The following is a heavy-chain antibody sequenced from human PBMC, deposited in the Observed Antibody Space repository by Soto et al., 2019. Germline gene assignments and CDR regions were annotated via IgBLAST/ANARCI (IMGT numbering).Heavy chain of an antibody. D-gene: IGHD2-15*01. CDR1: GGTFSSYA. V-gene: IGHV1-69*13. CDR3: ARAGGGYCSGGSCYAWIF. CDR2: IIPTFGTA. Sequence: AASVKVSCKASGGTFSSYAISWVRQAPGQGLEWMGGIIPTFGTANYAQKFQGRVTITADESTSTAYMELSSLRSEDTAVYYCARAGGGYCSGGSCYAWIFWGQGTLVTVSS. J-gene: IGHJ4*02.